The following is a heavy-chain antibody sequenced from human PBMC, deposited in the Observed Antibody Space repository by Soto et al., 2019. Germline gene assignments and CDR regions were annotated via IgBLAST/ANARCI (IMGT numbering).Heavy chain of an antibody. J-gene: IGHJ4*02. CDR1: GYTFTEYP. CDR2: IDTGSGKA. D-gene: IGHD4-17*01. V-gene: IGHV1-3*04. CDR3: ARVKAVKSDY. Sequence: ASVKVSCKASGYTFTEYPIHWVRQAPGQGLEWMGWIDTGSGKARFSQNFKGRVTLSRDTSAATAYMDLRNLRPEDTAVYFCARVKAVKSDYWGQGTLVTVSS.